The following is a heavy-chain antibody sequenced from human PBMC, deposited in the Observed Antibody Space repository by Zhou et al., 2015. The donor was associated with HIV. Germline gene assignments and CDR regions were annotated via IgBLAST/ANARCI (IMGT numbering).Heavy chain of an antibody. J-gene: IGHJ4*02. CDR2: IVVGSGNT. V-gene: IGHV1-58*01. Sequence: QMQLVQSGPEVKKPGTSVKVSCKASGFTFTSSAVQWVRQARGQRLEWIGWIVVGSGNTNYAQKFQERVTITRDMSTSTAYMELSSLRSEDTAVYYCAAVSAGYSRKRGQYYFDYWGQGTLVTVSS. D-gene: IGHD6-13*01. CDR1: GFTFTSSA. CDR3: AAVSAGYSRKRGQYYFDY.